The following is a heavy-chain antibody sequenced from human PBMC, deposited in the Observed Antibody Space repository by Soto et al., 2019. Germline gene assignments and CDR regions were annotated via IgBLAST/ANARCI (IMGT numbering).Heavy chain of an antibody. CDR2: IYYSGST. J-gene: IGHJ4*02. CDR1: GGSISSYY. CDR3: ARRYGSCFDY. Sequence: QVQLQESGPGLVKPSETLSLTCTVSGGSISSYYWSWIRQPPGKGLEWIGYIYYSGSTNYNPSLKSRVTTSVDPSNNHSSLKLSSVPAADTAVYYCARRYGSCFDYWGQGTLVTVSS. V-gene: IGHV4-59*08. D-gene: IGHD5-18*01.